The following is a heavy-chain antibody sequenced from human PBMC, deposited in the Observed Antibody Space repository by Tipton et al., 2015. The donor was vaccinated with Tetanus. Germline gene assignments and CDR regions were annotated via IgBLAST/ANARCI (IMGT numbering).Heavy chain of an antibody. J-gene: IGHJ3*02. CDR2: ISSSSTYI. CDR3: GGFSFSDDLDI. CDR1: GFTFSSYS. V-gene: IGHV3-21*04. D-gene: IGHD2-15*01. Sequence: SLRLSCAASGFTFSSYSMNWIRQAPGKGLEWVSSISSSSTYIYYADSVKGRFTISRDNSKNTLYLQMNSLRAEDTAVYYCGGFSFSDDLDIWGRGTMVTVSS.